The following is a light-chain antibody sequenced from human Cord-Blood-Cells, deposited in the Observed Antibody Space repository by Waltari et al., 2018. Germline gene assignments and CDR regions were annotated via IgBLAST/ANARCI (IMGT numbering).Light chain of an antibody. J-gene: IGLJ2*01. CDR1: SSDVGGYNY. CDR3: CSYAGSYTFDVV. CDR2: EVS. Sequence: QSALTQPRSVSGSPGQSVTISCTGTSSDVGGYNYVSWYQQHPGKAPKPMIYEVSKRPSGVPDRFSCSKSGNTASLTISGLQAEDEADYYCCSYAGSYTFDVVFGGGTKLTVL. V-gene: IGLV2-11*01.